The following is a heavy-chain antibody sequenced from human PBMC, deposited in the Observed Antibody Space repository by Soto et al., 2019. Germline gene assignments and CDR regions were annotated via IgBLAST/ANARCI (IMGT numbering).Heavy chain of an antibody. J-gene: IGHJ6*02. CDR2: IWFDGSKT. CDR1: GFTFSTYA. Sequence: HVQLVESGGGVVQPGRSLRLSCAASGFTFSTYAMHWVRQAPGKGLEWVAVIWFDGSKTYYADSVKGRFTISRDNSKDTLSLQLNSLRAEDTAVYYCARVGGTYTTQYAYYGIDVWGQGTPVTVSS. V-gene: IGHV3-33*01. CDR3: ARVGGTYTTQYAYYGIDV. D-gene: IGHD1-26*01.